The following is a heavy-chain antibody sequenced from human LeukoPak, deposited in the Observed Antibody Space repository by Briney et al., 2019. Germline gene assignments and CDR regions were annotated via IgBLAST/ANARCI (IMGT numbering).Heavy chain of an antibody. CDR1: GGSISSGDYY. Sequence: PSETLSLTCTVSGGSISSGDYYWSWIRQPPGKGLEWIGYIYYSGSTYYNPSLKSRVTISVGTSKNQFSLKLSSVTAADTAVYYCARVIWSGYLYAFDIWGQGTMVTVSS. V-gene: IGHV4-30-4*08. J-gene: IGHJ3*02. CDR3: ARVIWSGYLYAFDI. CDR2: IYYSGST. D-gene: IGHD3-3*01.